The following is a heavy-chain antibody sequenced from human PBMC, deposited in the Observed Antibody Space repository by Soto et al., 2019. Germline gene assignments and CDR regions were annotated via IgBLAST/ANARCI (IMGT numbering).Heavy chain of an antibody. CDR3: LCGVRTGH. D-gene: IGHD2-21*01. Sequence: QVQLVESGGGVVQPGRSLSLSCAASGFTFTNYAMHWVRQAPGKGLEWVSTISSDGNKKNYAGSVKGRFTISRDDSKNTLYLQMNSLRVEDTAVYHCLCGVRTGHWGQGTLVTVSS. CDR2: ISSDGNKK. CDR1: GFTFTNYA. J-gene: IGHJ4*02. V-gene: IGHV3-30*03.